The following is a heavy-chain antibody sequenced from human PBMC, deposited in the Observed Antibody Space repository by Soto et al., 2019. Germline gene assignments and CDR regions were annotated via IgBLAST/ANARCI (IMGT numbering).Heavy chain of an antibody. Sequence: QVQLQQWGAGLLKPSETLSLTCAIYGGSFSNYYWNWIRQPPGKGLEWMGKINHNGSTNYSPSLKSRLTISVDTSKTQFSLKLISVPAADTAVYFCGRGRGYSNAWGSYYSGMDVWGQGTTVTVSS. V-gene: IGHV4-34*01. CDR1: GGSFSNYY. CDR3: GRGRGYSNAWGSYYSGMDV. D-gene: IGHD6-19*01. J-gene: IGHJ6*02. CDR2: INHNGST.